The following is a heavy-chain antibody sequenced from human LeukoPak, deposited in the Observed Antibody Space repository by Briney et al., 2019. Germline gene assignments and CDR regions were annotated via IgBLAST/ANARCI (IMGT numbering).Heavy chain of an antibody. Sequence: SETLSLTCTVSGGSISSSSYYWGWIRQPPGKGLEWIGYIYYSGSTNYNPSLKSRVTISVDTSKNQFSLKLSSVTAADTAVYYCARSGYSYGADAFDIWGQGTMVTVSS. CDR1: GGSISSSSYY. CDR2: IYYSGST. D-gene: IGHD5-18*01. V-gene: IGHV4-61*05. J-gene: IGHJ3*02. CDR3: ARSGYSYGADAFDI.